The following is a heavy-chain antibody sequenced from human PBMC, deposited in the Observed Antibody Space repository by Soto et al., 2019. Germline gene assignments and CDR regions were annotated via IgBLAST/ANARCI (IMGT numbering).Heavy chain of an antibody. Sequence: GGSLRLSCAASGFTFSNAWMSWVRQAPGKGLEWVGRIYSKTGGGTTDYAAPVKGRFTISRDDSKNTLYLQMNSLKTEDTAVYYCTTDCSGGSCYQYYLYYYYMDVWGKGTTVTVSS. CDR3: TTDCSGGSCYQYYLYYYYMDV. V-gene: IGHV3-15*01. CDR1: GFTFSNAW. J-gene: IGHJ6*03. D-gene: IGHD2-15*01. CDR2: IYSKTGGGTT.